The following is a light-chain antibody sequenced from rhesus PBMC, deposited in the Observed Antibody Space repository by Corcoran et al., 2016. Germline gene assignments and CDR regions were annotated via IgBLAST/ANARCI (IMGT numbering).Light chain of an antibody. J-gene: IGKJ3*01. CDR1: QSVRSF. V-gene: IGKV3-24*03. Sequence: EIVMTQSPATLALSPGERATLSCRASQSVRSFLAWYQQKPGQAPRLLNYGASTRAQGTPDRFRGSGSGTEFTLAISSLEPEDVGVYFCLQSTNWPTFGPGTKLEIK. CDR2: GAS. CDR3: LQSTNWPT.